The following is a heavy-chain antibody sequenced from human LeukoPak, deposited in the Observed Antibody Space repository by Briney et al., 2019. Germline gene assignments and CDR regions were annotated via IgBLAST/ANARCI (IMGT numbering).Heavy chain of an antibody. CDR2: IYPSGST. D-gene: IGHD3-22*01. CDR1: GDSISSYY. J-gene: IGHJ3*02. Sequence: PSETLSLTCTVSGDSISSYYLSWMRQPAGQGLEWIGRIYPSGSTNYNPSLNNRVTTSVDKSKNQSSLKLSSVTAADTAVYYCARYDYYDSSGLPLDAFDIWGQGTMVTVSS. V-gene: IGHV4-4*07. CDR3: ARYDYYDSSGLPLDAFDI.